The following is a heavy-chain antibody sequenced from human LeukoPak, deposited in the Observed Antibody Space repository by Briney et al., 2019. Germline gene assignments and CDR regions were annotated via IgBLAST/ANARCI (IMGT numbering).Heavy chain of an antibody. J-gene: IGHJ4*02. CDR2: ISAYNGNT. Sequence: GASVKVSCKASGYTLTSYGISWVRQAPGQGLEWMGWISAYNGNTNYAQKFQGRVTMTTDTSTSTAYMELRSLRSDDTAVYYCARGEVGGSYGIAFDYWGQGTLVTVSS. D-gene: IGHD1-26*01. CDR3: ARGEVGGSYGIAFDY. CDR1: GYTLTSYG. V-gene: IGHV1-18*01.